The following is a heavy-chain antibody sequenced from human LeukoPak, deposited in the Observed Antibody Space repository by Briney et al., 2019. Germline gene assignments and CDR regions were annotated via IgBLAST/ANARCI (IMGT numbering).Heavy chain of an antibody. J-gene: IGHJ3*02. Sequence: ASVKVSCKASGYTFTSYAMNWVRQAPGQGLEWMGWINTNTGNPTYAQGFTGRFVFSLDTSVSTAYLQISSLKAEDTAVYYCARGLVSSSWYLHRAFDIWGQGTMVTVPS. CDR1: GYTFTSYA. D-gene: IGHD6-13*01. V-gene: IGHV7-4-1*02. CDR3: ARGLVSSSWYLHRAFDI. CDR2: INTNTGNP.